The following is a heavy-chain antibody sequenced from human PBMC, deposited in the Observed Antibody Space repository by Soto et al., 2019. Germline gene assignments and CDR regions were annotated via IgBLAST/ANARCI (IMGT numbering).Heavy chain of an antibody. CDR2: ISGSGGNT. CDR1: GITFSSYA. Sequence: GGSLRLSCAASGITFSSYAMSWVRQAPGKGLEWVSTISGSGGNTYYADSVKGRFTISRDNSKNTLYLQMNSLRAEDTAIYYCAKDLKGIRLPTGGMDVWGQGTTVTVSS. J-gene: IGHJ6*02. CDR3: AKDLKGIRLPTGGMDV. D-gene: IGHD5-12*01. V-gene: IGHV3-23*01.